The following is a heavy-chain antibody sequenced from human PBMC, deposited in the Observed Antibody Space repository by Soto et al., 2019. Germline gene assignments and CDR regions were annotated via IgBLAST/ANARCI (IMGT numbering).Heavy chain of an antibody. V-gene: IGHV3-48*01. CDR2: IRSSSSTI. Sequence: EVKLVESGGGLVQPGGSLRLSCAASGFTLKSNSMNWVRQAPGKGLEWVSSIRSSSSTIYYADSVKGRFTIPRDKAKNSLYLQMNSLRAEDTAVYYCARGREDYYNSSGCAFDIWGQGTMVTVSS. J-gene: IGHJ3*02. D-gene: IGHD3-22*01. CDR3: ARGREDYYNSSGCAFDI. CDR1: GFTLKSNS.